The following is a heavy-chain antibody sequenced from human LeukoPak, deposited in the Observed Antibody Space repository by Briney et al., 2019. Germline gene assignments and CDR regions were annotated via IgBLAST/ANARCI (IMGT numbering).Heavy chain of an antibody. J-gene: IGHJ4*02. CDR3: ARSGFSTGFYLDF. Sequence: GASVKVSCKASGYTFTGQFIHWLRQAPGQGLEWMGWIDPPSDAPHYAPKFQDRVTMTRDTSIATAYLEVHRLKSDDTAVYYCARSGFSTGFYLDFWGQGTLISVSS. D-gene: IGHD6-19*01. CDR1: GYTFTGQF. V-gene: IGHV1-2*02. CDR2: IDPPSDAP.